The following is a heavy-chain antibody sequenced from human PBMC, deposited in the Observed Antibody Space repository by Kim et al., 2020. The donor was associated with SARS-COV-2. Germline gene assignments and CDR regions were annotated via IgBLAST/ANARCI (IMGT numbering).Heavy chain of an antibody. CDR3: ARGYSSSWYWAFDI. V-gene: IGHV3-13*01. D-gene: IGHD6-13*01. J-gene: IGHJ3*02. Sequence: YPRSVKCRFTISRENAKNSLYLQMNSLRAGDTAVYYCARGYSSSWYWAFDIWGQGTMVTVSS.